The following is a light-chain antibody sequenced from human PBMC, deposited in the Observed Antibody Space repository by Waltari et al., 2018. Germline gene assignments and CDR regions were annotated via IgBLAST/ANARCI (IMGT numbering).Light chain of an antibody. Sequence: QSVLTQPPSVSGTPGQRVTISCSGSSANIGSNPVTWYHQLPGTAPKVLIYSNNQRPSGVPDRFAGSKSVTSASLAISGLQSEDEADYYGAAWDDSLTSFVFGSGTTVTVL. V-gene: IGLV1-44*01. CDR3: AAWDDSLTSFV. J-gene: IGLJ1*01. CDR2: SNN. CDR1: SANIGSNP.